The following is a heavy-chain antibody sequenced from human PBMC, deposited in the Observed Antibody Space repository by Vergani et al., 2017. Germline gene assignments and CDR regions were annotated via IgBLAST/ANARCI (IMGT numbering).Heavy chain of an antibody. J-gene: IGHJ4*02. CDR1: GFTFSSAW. D-gene: IGHD2-15*01. Sequence: VQPVESGGGLVKPGGSLRLSCTTSGFTFSSAWMSWVRQAPGKGLEWIGEIFHSGTTNYNPSLKSRVTISIDKSKIQFSLNLASVTAADTAVYYCANLGYCTGDSCHSVRWGPGTLVTVSS. V-gene: IGHV4-4*02. CDR2: IFHSGTT. CDR3: ANLGYCTGDSCHSVR.